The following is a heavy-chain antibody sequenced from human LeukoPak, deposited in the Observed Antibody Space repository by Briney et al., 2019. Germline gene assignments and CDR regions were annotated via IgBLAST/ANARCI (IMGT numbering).Heavy chain of an antibody. D-gene: IGHD2-21*02. Sequence: ASVKVSCKASGYTFTSYYMHWVRQAAGQGLEWMGIINPSGGSTSYAQKFQGRVTMTRDTSTSTVYMELSSLRSEDTAVYYCARGDLAYCGGDCYPPDFDYWGQGTLVTVSS. CDR3: ARGDLAYCGGDCYPPDFDY. CDR1: GYTFTSYY. J-gene: IGHJ4*02. CDR2: INPSGGST. V-gene: IGHV1-46*01.